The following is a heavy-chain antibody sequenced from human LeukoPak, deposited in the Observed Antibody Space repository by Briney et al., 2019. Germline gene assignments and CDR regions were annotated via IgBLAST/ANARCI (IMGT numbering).Heavy chain of an antibody. CDR2: IIPIFGTA. V-gene: IGHV1-69*13. CDR3: ARGYYYESSGYFNWFVP. CDR1: GGTFSSYA. Sequence: ASVKVSCKASGGTFSSYAISWVRQAPGQGLEWMGGIIPIFGTANYAQKFQGRVTITADESTSTAYMELSSLRSEDTAVYYCARGYYYESSGYFNWFVPWGQGTLVTVSS. J-gene: IGHJ5*02. D-gene: IGHD3-22*01.